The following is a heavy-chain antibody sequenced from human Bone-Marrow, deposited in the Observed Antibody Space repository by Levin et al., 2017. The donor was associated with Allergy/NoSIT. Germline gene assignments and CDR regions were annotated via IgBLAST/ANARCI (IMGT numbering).Heavy chain of an antibody. D-gene: IGHD3-10*01. J-gene: IGHJ4*02. CDR3: AHTQGFGDGSDFDS. Sequence: GSGPTLVKPTQTLTLTCTFSGFSLTKSGEGVGWIRQPPGKALEWLSVIYWDDDKRYSPSLKSRLTITKDTSKNQVVLTMTNMDPLDTATYYCAHTQGFGDGSDFDSWGQGNLVTVSS. CDR1: GFSLTKSGEG. V-gene: IGHV2-5*02. CDR2: IYWDDDK.